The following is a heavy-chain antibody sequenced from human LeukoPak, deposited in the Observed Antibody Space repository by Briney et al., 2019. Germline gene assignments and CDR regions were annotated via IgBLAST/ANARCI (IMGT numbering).Heavy chain of an antibody. V-gene: IGHV3-23*01. CDR1: GFTFSSYA. D-gene: IGHD1-26*01. J-gene: IGHJ5*02. CDR2: ISGSGGST. Sequence: PAGGSLRLSCAASGFTFSSYAMSWVRQAPGKGLEWVSAISGSGGSTYYADSVKGRFTISRDNSKNTLYLQMNSLRAEDTAVYYCAKDAEWELRSWFDPWGQGTLVTVSS. CDR3: AKDAEWELRSWFDP.